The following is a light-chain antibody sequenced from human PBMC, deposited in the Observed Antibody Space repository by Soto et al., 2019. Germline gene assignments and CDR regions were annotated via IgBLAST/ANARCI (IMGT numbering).Light chain of an antibody. CDR2: ANS. CDR3: QSYDSSLGVV. Sequence: QSVLTQPPSVSGAPGQRVTISCTGISSNSGAGYDVHWYQQLPGTAPKLLIYANSHRPSGVPDRFSGSKSGTSASLAITGLQAEDEADYYCQSYDSSLGVVFGGGTKLTVL. J-gene: IGLJ2*01. CDR1: SSNSGAGYD. V-gene: IGLV1-40*01.